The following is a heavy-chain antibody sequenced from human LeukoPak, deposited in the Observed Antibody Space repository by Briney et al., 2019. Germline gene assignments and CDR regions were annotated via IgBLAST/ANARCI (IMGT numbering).Heavy chain of an antibody. CDR2: IDISGTYI. Sequence: PGGSLRLSCAASGFILSDYNMNWVRQAPGKGLEWVSFIDISGTYITYADSVKGRFTISRENAKNSLYLQMNSLRAEDTAAYYCTRDLSATARAYDYWGQGTLVSVSS. J-gene: IGHJ4*02. CDR3: TRDLSATARAYDY. V-gene: IGHV3-21*01. D-gene: IGHD1-26*01. CDR1: GFILSDYN.